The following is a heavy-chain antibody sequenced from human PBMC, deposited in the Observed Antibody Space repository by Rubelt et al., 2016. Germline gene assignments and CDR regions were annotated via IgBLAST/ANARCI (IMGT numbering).Heavy chain of an antibody. CDR3: SRQGSYFVY. CDR1: GGSFSGYY. CDR2: IYYSGGT. V-gene: IGHV4-34*01. Sequence: QVQLQQWGAGLLKPSETLSLTCAVYGGSFSGYYWSWIRQPPGKGLEWIGSIYYSGGTYYNPSLKSRVTIAVDTSKNQFSLKLSSVTAADTAVYYCSRQGSYFVYWGQGTLVTVSS. D-gene: IGHD3-10*01. J-gene: IGHJ4*02.